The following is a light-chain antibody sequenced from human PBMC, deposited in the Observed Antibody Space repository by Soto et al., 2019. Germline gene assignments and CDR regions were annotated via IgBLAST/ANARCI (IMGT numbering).Light chain of an antibody. J-gene: IGKJ4*01. CDR1: QSIMFS. V-gene: IGKV3-15*01. CDR3: QQYYDWPPLT. Sequence: EIVMTQSPATLSVSPGERATLSCRASQSIMFSLAWYQQKPGQAPRFLISGASTRATGIPARFSGSGSGKEFTLTISSLQSEDFAVYYCQQYYDWPPLTFGGGTKVEIK. CDR2: GAS.